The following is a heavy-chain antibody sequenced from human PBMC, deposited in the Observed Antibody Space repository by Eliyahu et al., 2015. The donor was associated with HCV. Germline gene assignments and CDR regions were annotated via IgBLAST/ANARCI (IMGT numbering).Heavy chain of an antibody. CDR3: AKDRGFHDFWSGYYPH. CDR1: GFTFSSYA. CDR2: ISGSGGST. J-gene: IGHJ4*02. D-gene: IGHD3-3*01. V-gene: IGHV3-23*01. Sequence: EVQLLESGGGLVQPGGSLGLSCTAXGFTFSSYAMXXVRQAPGKGLEWVSAISGSGGSTYYADSVKGRFTISRDNSKNTLYLQMNSLRAEDTAVYYCAKDRGFHDFWSGYYPHWGQGTLV.